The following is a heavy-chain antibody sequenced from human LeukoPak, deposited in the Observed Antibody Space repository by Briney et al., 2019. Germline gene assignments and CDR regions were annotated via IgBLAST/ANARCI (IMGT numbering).Heavy chain of an antibody. CDR1: GFTFSSYS. CDR3: ALNPGGIVGATYFDY. Sequence: KPGGSLRLSCAASGFTFSSYSMNWVRQAPGKGLEWVSSISSSSTYIYYADSVKGQFTISRDNAKNSLYLQMNSLRAEDTAVYNCALNPGGIVGATYFDYWGQGTLVTVSS. CDR2: ISSSSTYI. V-gene: IGHV3-21*01. D-gene: IGHD1-26*01. J-gene: IGHJ4*02.